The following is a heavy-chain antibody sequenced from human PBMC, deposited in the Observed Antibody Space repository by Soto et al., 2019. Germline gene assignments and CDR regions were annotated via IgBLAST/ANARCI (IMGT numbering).Heavy chain of an antibody. CDR1: GYSFTSYW. CDR3: ARMLEDIVVVPAATGKFDY. J-gene: IGHJ4*02. D-gene: IGHD2-2*01. Sequence: GESLKISCKGSGYSFTSYWIGWVRQMPGKGLEWMGIIYPGDSDIRYSPSFQGQVTISADKSISTAYLQWSSLKASDTAMYYCARMLEDIVVVPAATGKFDYWGQGTLVTVSS. V-gene: IGHV5-51*01. CDR2: IYPGDSDI.